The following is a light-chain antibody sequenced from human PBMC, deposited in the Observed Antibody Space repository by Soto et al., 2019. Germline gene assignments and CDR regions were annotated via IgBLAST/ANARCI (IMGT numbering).Light chain of an antibody. J-gene: IGLJ1*01. CDR2: EVN. V-gene: IGLV2-14*01. Sequence: LAQPSSVSGSPGQSITISCTGTSTDVGGYNYVSWYQHHPGKGPKLIIYEVNNRPSGVSDRFSGSKSGNKASLTISNLEAEDESDYYCGSYTSTDTPFVFGTGTKSPS. CDR3: GSYTSTDTPFV. CDR1: STDVGGYNY.